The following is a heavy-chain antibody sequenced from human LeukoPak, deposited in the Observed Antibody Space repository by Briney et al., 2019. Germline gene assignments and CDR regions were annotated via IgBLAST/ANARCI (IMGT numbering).Heavy chain of an antibody. CDR1: GFTFSNAW. D-gene: IGHD2-2*01. V-gene: IGHV3-15*01. Sequence: GGSLRLSCAASGFTFSNAWMSWVRQAPGKGLEWVGRIKSKTDGETTDYAAPVKGRFTISGDDSKNTLYLQMNSLKTEDTAVYYCTRVGPYCSSTSCYAGYYYYYGMDVWGQGTTVTVSS. CDR3: TRVGPYCSSTSCYAGYYYYYGMDV. J-gene: IGHJ6*02. CDR2: IKSKTDGETT.